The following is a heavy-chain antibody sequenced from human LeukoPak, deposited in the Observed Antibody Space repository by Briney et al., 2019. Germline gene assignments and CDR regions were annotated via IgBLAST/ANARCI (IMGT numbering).Heavy chain of an antibody. V-gene: IGHV3-7*01. CDR1: GGTFSAYW. J-gene: IGHJ4*02. Sequence: PGGSLRLSCAASGGTFSAYWMAWVRQPPGKGLEWVAEINEDGSVKYYVDSMKGRFTISRDNAKNSLYLQMNSLGAEDTAVYYCAKVPRDSDCYWGQGTLVTVSS. CDR2: INEDGSVK. D-gene: IGHD2-21*02. CDR3: AKVPRDSDCY.